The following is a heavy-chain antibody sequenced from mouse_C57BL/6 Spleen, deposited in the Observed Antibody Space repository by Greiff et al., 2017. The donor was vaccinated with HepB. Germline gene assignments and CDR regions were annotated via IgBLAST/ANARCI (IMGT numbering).Heavy chain of an antibody. Sequence: EVQLQQSGPELVKPGASVKISCKASGYTFTDYYMNWVKQSHGKSLEWIGDINPNNGGTSYNQKFKGKATLTVDKSSSTAYMELRSLTSEDSAVYYCARDYYDHGWFAYWGQGTLVTVSA. CDR3: ARDYYDHGWFAY. CDR1: GYTFTDYY. J-gene: IGHJ3*01. CDR2: INPNNGGT. V-gene: IGHV1-26*01. D-gene: IGHD2-4*01.